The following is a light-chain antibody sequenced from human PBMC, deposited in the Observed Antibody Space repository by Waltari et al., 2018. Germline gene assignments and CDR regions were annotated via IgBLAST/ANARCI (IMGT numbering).Light chain of an antibody. Sequence: EIVLTQSPGTLSLSPGERATLPCRASQSVSSSWLAWYQQKPGQAPRLLIYAASSRVTGIPDRFSGSGSGTDFSLTISRLEPEDFAVYYCQLYDKSRLFGGGTRVEIK. CDR1: QSVSSSW. CDR2: AAS. CDR3: QLYDKSRL. V-gene: IGKV3-20*01. J-gene: IGKJ4*01.